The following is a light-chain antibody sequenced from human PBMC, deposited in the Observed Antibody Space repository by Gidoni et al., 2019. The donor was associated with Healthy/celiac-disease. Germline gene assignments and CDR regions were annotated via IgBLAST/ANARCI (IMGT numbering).Light chain of an antibody. CDR1: KLGDKY. J-gene: IGLJ2*01. CDR2: QDS. CDR3: QAWDSSTVV. V-gene: IGLV3-1*01. Sequence: SCELTQPPSVSVSPGQTASITCSGDKLGDKYACWYQQKPGQSPVLVIYQDSTRPSGIPERFSGSNSGNTATLTLSGTQAMDEADYYCQAWDSSTVVFGGGTKLTVL.